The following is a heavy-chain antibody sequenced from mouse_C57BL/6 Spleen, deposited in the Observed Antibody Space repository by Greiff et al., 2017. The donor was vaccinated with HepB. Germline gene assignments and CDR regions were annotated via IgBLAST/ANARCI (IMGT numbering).Heavy chain of an antibody. CDR3: ARDGGLYDYAMDY. J-gene: IGHJ4*01. CDR1: GFTFSSYA. V-gene: IGHV5-4*01. Sequence: EVMLVESGGGLVKPGGSLKLSCAASGFTFSSYAMSWVRQTPEKRLEWVATISDGGSYTYYPDNVKGRFTISRDNAKNNLYLQMSHLKSEDTAMYYCARDGGLYDYAMDYWGQGTSVTVSS. D-gene: IGHD2-12*01. CDR2: ISDGGSYT.